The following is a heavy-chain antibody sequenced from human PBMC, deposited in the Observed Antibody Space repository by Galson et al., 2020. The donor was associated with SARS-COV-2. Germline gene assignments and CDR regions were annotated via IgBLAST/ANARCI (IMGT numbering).Heavy chain of an antibody. Sequence: GESLKISCTASGFTFGDHAMSWFRQAPGKGLEWVGFIRSKAYGGTTEYAASVKGRFTISRDDSKSIAYLQMNSLKTEDTAVYYCSRESWDSAYYDIWSGYYDHWGQGTLVTVSS. J-gene: IGHJ4*02. V-gene: IGHV3-49*03. CDR3: SRESWDSAYYDIWSGYYDH. CDR2: IRSKAYGGTT. D-gene: IGHD3-3*01. CDR1: GFTFGDHA.